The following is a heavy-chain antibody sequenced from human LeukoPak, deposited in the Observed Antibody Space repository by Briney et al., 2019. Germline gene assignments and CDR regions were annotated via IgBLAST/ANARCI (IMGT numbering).Heavy chain of an antibody. CDR2: IYYSGST. J-gene: IGHJ4*02. Sequence: SETLSLTCTVSDGSITNYDWSWIRQPPGKGLQWIGYIYYSGSTNYNPSLKSRVTISLDTSKNQFSLKLSPVTAADTAVYYCARIGDCTTTSCLGDFDYWGQGTLVTVSS. CDR1: DGSITNYD. V-gene: IGHV4-59*01. D-gene: IGHD2-2*01. CDR3: ARIGDCTTTSCLGDFDY.